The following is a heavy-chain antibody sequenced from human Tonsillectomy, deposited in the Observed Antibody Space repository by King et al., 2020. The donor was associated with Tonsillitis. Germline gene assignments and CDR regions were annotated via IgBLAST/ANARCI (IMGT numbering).Heavy chain of an antibody. D-gene: IGHD6-6*01. V-gene: IGHV3-66*01. J-gene: IGHJ4*02. CDR2: IYSANST. Sequence: VQLVESGGGLVQPGGSLRLSCAASGFTVSNNYMTWVRQAPGKGLQWVSVIYSANSTYYADSVKGRFTISRDNSKNMVYLQMNSLRAEDTAVYYCAREPSYSSSIDYWGQGTLVTVSS. CDR1: GFTVSNNY. CDR3: AREPSYSSSIDY.